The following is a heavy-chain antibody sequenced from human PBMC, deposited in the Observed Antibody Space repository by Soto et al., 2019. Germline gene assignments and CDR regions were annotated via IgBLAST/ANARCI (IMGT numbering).Heavy chain of an antibody. CDR1: GYTFTSYG. V-gene: IGHV1-18*01. Sequence: DSVKVSCKASGYTFTSYGISWVRQAPGQGLEWMGWISAYNGNTNYAQKLQGRVTMTTDTSTSTAYMELRRLRSDDTAVYYCASPWGAPAAPNRAYSYGMDVWGHGTKVTVFS. D-gene: IGHD2-2*01. J-gene: IGHJ6*02. CDR2: ISAYNGNT. CDR3: ASPWGAPAAPNRAYSYGMDV.